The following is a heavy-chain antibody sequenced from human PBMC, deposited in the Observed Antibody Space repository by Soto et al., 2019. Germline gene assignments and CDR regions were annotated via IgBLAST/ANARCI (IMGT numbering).Heavy chain of an antibody. J-gene: IGHJ4*02. V-gene: IGHV1-69*08. CDR1: GGTFSSYT. CDR2: IIPILGIA. D-gene: IGHD3-10*01. CDR3: AREEYYYGSGAFFDY. Sequence: QVQLVQSGAEVKKPGSSVKVSCKASGGTFSSYTISWVRQAPGQGLEWMGRIIPILGIANYAQKFHGRVTITADKSTSTAYMELSSLRSEDTTVYYCAREEYYYGSGAFFDYWGQGTLVTVSS.